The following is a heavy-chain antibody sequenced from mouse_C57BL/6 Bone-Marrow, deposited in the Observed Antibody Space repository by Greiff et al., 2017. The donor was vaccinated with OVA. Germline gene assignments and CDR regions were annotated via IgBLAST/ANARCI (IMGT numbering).Heavy chain of an antibody. D-gene: IGHD2-4*01. Sequence: VQLQQSGAELVRPGASVKLSCTASGFNIKDDYMHWVKQRPEQGLEWIGWIDPENGDTEYASKFQGKATITADTSSNTAYLQLSSLTSEDTAVYYGTRNDWGFAYWGQGTLVTVSA. J-gene: IGHJ3*01. CDR2: IDPENGDT. CDR1: GFNIKDDY. V-gene: IGHV14-4*01. CDR3: TRNDWGFAY.